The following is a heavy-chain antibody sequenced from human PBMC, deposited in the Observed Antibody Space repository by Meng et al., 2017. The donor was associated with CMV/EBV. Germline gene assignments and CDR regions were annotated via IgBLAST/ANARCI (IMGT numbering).Heavy chain of an antibody. J-gene: IGHJ5*02. V-gene: IGHV3-21*01. Sequence: GGSLRLSCAASGFTFSSYSMNWVRRAPGKGLEWVSSISSSSSYIYYADSVKGRFTISRDNAKNSLYLQMNSLRAEDTAVYYCASGVAGTSFDWFDPWGQGTLVTVSS. CDR2: ISSSSSYI. D-gene: IGHD6-19*01. CDR3: ASGVAGTSFDWFDP. CDR1: GFTFSSYS.